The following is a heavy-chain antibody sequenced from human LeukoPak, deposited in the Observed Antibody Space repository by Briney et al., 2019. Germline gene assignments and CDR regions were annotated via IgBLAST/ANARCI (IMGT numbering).Heavy chain of an antibody. D-gene: IGHD5-12*01. CDR1: GGSISSYY. J-gene: IGHJ4*02. CDR2: IYYSGST. V-gene: IGHV4-59*01. CDR3: ARGGYSGYGNY. Sequence: SETLSLTCTVSGGSISSYYWSWIRQPPGKGLEWIGYIYYSGSTNYNPSLKSRVTISVDTSKNQFSLKLGSVTAADTAVYYCARGGYSGYGNYWGQGTLVTVSS.